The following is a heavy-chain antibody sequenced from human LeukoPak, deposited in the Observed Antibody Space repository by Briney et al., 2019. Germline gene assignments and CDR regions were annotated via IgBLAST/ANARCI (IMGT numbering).Heavy chain of an antibody. J-gene: IGHJ6*02. V-gene: IGHV3-30*18. Sequence: GRSLRLSCAASGFTFSSYGMHWVRQAPGKGLEWVAVISYDGSNKYYADSVKGRFTISRDNSKNTLYLQMNSLRAEDTAVYYCAKEEGYSSGWYGGSAYYYGMDVWGQGTTVTVSS. CDR1: GFTFSSYG. D-gene: IGHD6-19*01. CDR2: ISYDGSNK. CDR3: AKEEGYSSGWYGGSAYYYGMDV.